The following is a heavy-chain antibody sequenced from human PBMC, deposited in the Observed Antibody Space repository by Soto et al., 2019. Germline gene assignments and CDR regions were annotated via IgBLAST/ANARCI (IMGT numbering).Heavy chain of an antibody. CDR1: GYSISSCYY. J-gene: IGHJ4*02. V-gene: IGHV4-38-2*01. D-gene: IGHD3-16*01. CDR3: ARRRGTPFDY. Sequence: PSETLSLTCAVSGYSISSCYYWCLIRQPPGKGLEWIGSIYHSWSTYYNPSLKSRVTISVDTSKNQFSLKLSSMTAADTAVYYCARRRGTPFDYWGQGTLVTVSS. CDR2: IYHSWST.